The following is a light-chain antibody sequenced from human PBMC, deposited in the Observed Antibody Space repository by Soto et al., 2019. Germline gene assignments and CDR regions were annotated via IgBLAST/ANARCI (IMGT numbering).Light chain of an antibody. CDR3: QQRHMWPIT. V-gene: IGKV3-11*01. CDR1: QSFRGL. J-gene: IGKJ5*01. Sequence: EVVLTQSPVTLSLSPGERATLSCRASQSFRGLLAWYQQKPGQAPRLLIYDAYNRATGIPPRFSGSGSGTDFTLTISSLVPEDSAVYYCQQRHMWPITVGQGTRLEIK. CDR2: DAY.